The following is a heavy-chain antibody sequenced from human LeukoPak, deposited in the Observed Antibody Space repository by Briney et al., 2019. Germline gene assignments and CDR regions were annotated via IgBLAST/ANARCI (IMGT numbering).Heavy chain of an antibody. D-gene: IGHD6-19*01. CDR1: GYTFTGYY. V-gene: IGHV1-2*02. CDR2: INPNSGGT. J-gene: IGHJ6*03. Sequence: ASVKVSCKASGYTFTGYYMHWVRQAPGQGLEWMGWINPNSGGTNYAQKLQGRVTMTTDTSTSTAYMELRSLRSDDTAVYYCARDTPRIAVAGTLDYYYYMDVWGKGTTVTVSS. CDR3: ARDTPRIAVAGTLDYYYYMDV.